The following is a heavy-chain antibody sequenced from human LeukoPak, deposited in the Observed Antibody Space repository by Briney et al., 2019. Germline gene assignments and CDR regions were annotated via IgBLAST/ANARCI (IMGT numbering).Heavy chain of an antibody. D-gene: IGHD6-19*01. V-gene: IGHV3-21*01. J-gene: IGHJ4*02. CDR2: ISSSSSYI. CDR1: GFTFSSYS. CDR3: ARVMAGTFSFDY. Sequence: PGGSLRLSCAAPGFTFSSYSMNWVRQAPGKGLEWVSSISSSSSYIYYADSVKGRFTISRDNAKNSLYLQMNSLRAEDTAVYYCARVMAGTFSFDYWGQGTLVTVSS.